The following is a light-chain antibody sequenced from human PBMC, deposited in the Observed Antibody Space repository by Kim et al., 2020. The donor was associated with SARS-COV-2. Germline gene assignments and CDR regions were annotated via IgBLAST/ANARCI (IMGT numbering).Light chain of an antibody. CDR1: QSVNNF. V-gene: IGKV3-20*01. CDR3: QQYGSSLQT. J-gene: IGKJ1*01. Sequence: LYPRERATLSRRATQSVNNFLAWYQQKRGQAPRLLIYGASRRATGIQDRFSGSGSGTDFTLTISRLEPEDFAVYYCQQYGSSLQTFGQGTKVDIK. CDR2: GAS.